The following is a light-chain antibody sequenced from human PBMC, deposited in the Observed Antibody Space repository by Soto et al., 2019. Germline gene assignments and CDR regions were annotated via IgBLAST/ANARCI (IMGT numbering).Light chain of an antibody. CDR1: QSGSSY. CDR2: GAS. CDR3: QQYNNWPIT. J-gene: IGKJ5*01. V-gene: IGKV3-15*01. Sequence: EIVLTQSPATLSLSPGERATLSCRVSQSGSSYLAWYQQNPGQAPRLLIYGASTRAAGIPARFSGSGSGTEFTLTISSLQSEDFAVYYCQQYNNWPITFGQGTRLEIK.